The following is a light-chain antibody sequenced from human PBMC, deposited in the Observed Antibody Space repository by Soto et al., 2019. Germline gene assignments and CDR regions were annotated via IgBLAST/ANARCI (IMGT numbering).Light chain of an antibody. V-gene: IGKV1-5*03. CDR3: QQYNSYRT. CDR2: KAS. J-gene: IGKJ1*01. Sequence: DIQMTQSPSTLSASVGDRVTITCRASRSISSWLAWYQQKPGKAPKLLIYKASSLESGVPSRFSGSGSGTEFTLTISSLQPEDIATYYCQQYNSYRTFGQGTKVEIK. CDR1: RSISSW.